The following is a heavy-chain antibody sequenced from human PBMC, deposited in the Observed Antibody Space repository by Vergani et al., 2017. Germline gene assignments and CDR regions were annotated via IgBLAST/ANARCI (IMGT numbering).Heavy chain of an antibody. J-gene: IGHJ4*02. CDR3: ARDDRINYYDSSGYYSGVGFDY. V-gene: IGHV3-23*01. Sequence: EVQLLESGGGLVQPGGSLRLSCAASGFTFSSYAMSWVRQAPGKGLEWVSAISGSGGSTYYADSVKGRFTISRDNSKNTLYLQMNSLRAEDTAVYYCARDDRINYYDSSGYYSGVGFDYWGQGTLVTVSS. CDR2: ISGSGGST. D-gene: IGHD3-22*01. CDR1: GFTFSSYA.